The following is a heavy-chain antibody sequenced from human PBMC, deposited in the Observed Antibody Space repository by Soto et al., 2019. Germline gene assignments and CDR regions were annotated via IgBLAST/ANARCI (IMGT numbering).Heavy chain of an antibody. V-gene: IGHV3-23*01. CDR2: ISGSGGST. CDR1: GFTFSSYA. D-gene: IGHD4-17*01. Sequence: EVQLLESGGGLVQPGGSLRLSCAASGFTFSSYAMSWVRQAPGKGLEWVSAISGSGGSTYYADSVKGRFTISRDNSKTTLYLHRNSLRDDDTAVYYCARDSVRDYLYYYYGMDVWGQGTTVTVS. CDR3: ARDSVRDYLYYYYGMDV. J-gene: IGHJ6*02.